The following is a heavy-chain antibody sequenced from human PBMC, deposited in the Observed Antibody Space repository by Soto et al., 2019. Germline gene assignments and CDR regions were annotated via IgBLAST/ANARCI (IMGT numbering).Heavy chain of an antibody. J-gene: IGHJ4*02. Sequence: QVQLQESGPGLVKPSETLSLTCTVSGGSISSYYWSWIRQPPGKGLEWIGYIYYRGSTNYDPSLKRRVTISVDTPTNQFSLKLSSVTAADTAVYYCPRVQVGATVDYWGQGTLVTVSS. CDR2: IYYRGST. CDR1: GGSISSYY. V-gene: IGHV4-59*01. CDR3: PRVQVGATVDY. D-gene: IGHD1-26*01.